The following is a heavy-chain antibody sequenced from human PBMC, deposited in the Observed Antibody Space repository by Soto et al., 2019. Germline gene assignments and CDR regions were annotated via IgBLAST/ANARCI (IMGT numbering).Heavy chain of an antibody. D-gene: IGHD3-16*01. J-gene: IGHJ4*02. CDR1: GGSVSSVNDY. CDR2: IYHSGIT. CDR3: ARLDLTYYFDY. V-gene: IGHV4-61*01. Sequence: SETLSLTCSVSGGSVSSVNDYWSWIRQPPGKGLEWIGYIYHSGITNYNPSLKSRVTISLDTSKNQCSLTLTSVTAADTAVYYCARLDLTYYFDYWGQGTPVTVSS.